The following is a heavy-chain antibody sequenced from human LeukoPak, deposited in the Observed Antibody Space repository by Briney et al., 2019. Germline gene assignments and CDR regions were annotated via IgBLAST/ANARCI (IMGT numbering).Heavy chain of an antibody. J-gene: IGHJ4*02. V-gene: IGHV1-2*02. CDR3: ARDERYDSSGYPFDY. D-gene: IGHD3-22*01. CDR1: GYTFTDYY. Sequence: ASVKVSCKASGYTFTDYYIHWVRQAPGQGLEWMGWIYPNSGGTNYAQKFQGRVTMTRDTSISTAYMEVSRLRADDTAVYYCARDERYDSSGYPFDYWGQGALVTVSS. CDR2: IYPNSGGT.